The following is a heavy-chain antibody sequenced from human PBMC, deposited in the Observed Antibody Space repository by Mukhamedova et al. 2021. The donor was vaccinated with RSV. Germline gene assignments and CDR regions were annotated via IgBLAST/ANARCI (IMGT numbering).Heavy chain of an antibody. Sequence: EWVSAISGSAGVTFYADSVKCRFTVSRDNSKNTLSLQMNSLRAEDTALYYCVKRGAFHANIGYPPFAFWGYGTLVTDSS. J-gene: IGHJ1*01. CDR2: ISGSAGVT. V-gene: IGHV3-23*01. CDR3: VKRGAFHANIGYPPFAF. D-gene: IGHD3-22*01.